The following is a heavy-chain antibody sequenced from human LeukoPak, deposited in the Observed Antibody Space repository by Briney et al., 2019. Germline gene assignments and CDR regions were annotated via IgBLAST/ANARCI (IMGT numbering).Heavy chain of an antibody. V-gene: IGHV7-4-1*02. J-gene: IGHJ4*02. CDR1: GGSFSSYV. D-gene: IGHD6-19*01. CDR3: ARVRYTSGLYYFES. CDR2: INSITGNP. Sequence: ASVKVSCKASGGSFSSYVITWVRQAPGQGLEWMGWINSITGNPTYAQGLTGRFVFFWDTSVSTAYLQISSLKAEDTAIYYCARVRYTSGLYYFESWGQGTLVIVSS.